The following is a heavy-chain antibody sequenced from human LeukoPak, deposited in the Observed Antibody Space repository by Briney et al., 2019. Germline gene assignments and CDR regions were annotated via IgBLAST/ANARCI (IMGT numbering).Heavy chain of an antibody. V-gene: IGHV1-18*01. J-gene: IGHJ6*03. Sequence: ASVKVSCRASGYTFTSYGISWVRQAPGQGLEWMGWISAYNGNTNYAQKFQGRVTITTDESTSTAYMELSSLRSEDTAVYYCARGSTWGSTMVRGVISEANYYMDVWGKGTTVTVSS. CDR3: ARGSTWGSTMVRGVISEANYYMDV. CDR2: ISAYNGNT. D-gene: IGHD3-10*01. CDR1: GYTFTSYG.